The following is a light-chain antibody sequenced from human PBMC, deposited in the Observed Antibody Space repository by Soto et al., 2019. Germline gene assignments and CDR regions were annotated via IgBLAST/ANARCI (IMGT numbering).Light chain of an antibody. Sequence: EIVLTQSPATLSLSPGEGVTLSCRASQSVSSYLAWYQQKPGQAPRLLIYDAFNRATGLPDRFSGSGSGTDFTLTISSLEPEDFAVYYCQQRRNWPPEFTFGQGTKLES. J-gene: IGKJ2*01. V-gene: IGKV3-11*01. CDR3: QQRRNWPPEFT. CDR2: DAF. CDR1: QSVSSY.